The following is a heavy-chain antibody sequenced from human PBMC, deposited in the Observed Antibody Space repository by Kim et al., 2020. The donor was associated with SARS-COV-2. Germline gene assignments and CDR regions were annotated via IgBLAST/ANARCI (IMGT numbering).Heavy chain of an antibody. J-gene: IGHJ6*02. V-gene: IGHV3-11*05. CDR3: ARVEVVAVAGNSYYYYGLDV. Sequence: RFTISRDNAKNSMYLQMNSLRAEDTAVYYCARVEVVAVAGNSYYYYGLDVWGQGTTVTVSS. D-gene: IGHD6-19*01.